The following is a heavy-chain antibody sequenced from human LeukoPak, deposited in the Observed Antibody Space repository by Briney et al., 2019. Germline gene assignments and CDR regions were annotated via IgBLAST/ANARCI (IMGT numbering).Heavy chain of an antibody. CDR2: INHSGST. Sequence: SETLSLTCAVYGGSFSGYYWSWIRQPPGKGLEWIGEINHSGSTNYNPSLRSRVTISVDTSKNQFSLKLSSVTAADTAVYYCARAPVIVSGYDYWGQGTLVTVSS. CDR1: GGSFSGYY. D-gene: IGHD5-12*01. J-gene: IGHJ4*02. CDR3: ARAPVIVSGYDY. V-gene: IGHV4-34*01.